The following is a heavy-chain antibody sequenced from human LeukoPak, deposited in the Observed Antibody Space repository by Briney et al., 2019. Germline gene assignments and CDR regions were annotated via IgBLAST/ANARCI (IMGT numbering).Heavy chain of an antibody. CDR1: DGSISSHY. J-gene: IGHJ6*03. V-gene: IGHV4-59*11. CDR2: IYYSGST. CDR3: ARSLAFCSGYYGAGPYYYYYMDV. D-gene: IGHD3-3*01. Sequence: SETLSLTCTVSDGSISSHYWSWIRQPPGKGLEWIGYIYYSGSTNYNPSLKSRVTISVDTSKNQFSLKLSSVTAADTAVYYCARSLAFCSGYYGAGPYYYYYMDVWGKGTTVTVSS.